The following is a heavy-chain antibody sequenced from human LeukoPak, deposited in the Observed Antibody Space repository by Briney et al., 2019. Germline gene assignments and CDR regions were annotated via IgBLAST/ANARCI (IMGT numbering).Heavy chain of an antibody. J-gene: IGHJ4*02. D-gene: IGHD1-26*01. CDR3: TTDRWPTGSYYD. Sequence: GGSLRLSCAASGLTFSNAWMSWVRQAPGKGLEWVGRIKSKTDGGTTDYAAPVKGRFTISRDDSKNTLYLQMNSLKTEDTAVYYCTTDRWPTGSYYDWGQGTLVTVSS. CDR2: IKSKTDGGTT. CDR1: GLTFSNAW. V-gene: IGHV3-15*01.